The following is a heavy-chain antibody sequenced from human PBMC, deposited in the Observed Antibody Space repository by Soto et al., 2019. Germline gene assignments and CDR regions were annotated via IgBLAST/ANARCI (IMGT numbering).Heavy chain of an antibody. V-gene: IGHV3-30*18. D-gene: IGHD2-15*01. CDR3: AKAEVTVVPPSYFDY. CDR1: GFTFSSCA. Sequence: QVQLVESGGGVVQPGRSLRLACAASGFTFSSCAMHWFRQAPGNVLVWVAVISYDGSHNYYADSVKGRFTISRDNSKNTLYLQMHSLRAAATDVYYCAKAEVTVVPPSYFDYWGQGTLVTVSS. CDR2: ISYDGSHN. J-gene: IGHJ4*02.